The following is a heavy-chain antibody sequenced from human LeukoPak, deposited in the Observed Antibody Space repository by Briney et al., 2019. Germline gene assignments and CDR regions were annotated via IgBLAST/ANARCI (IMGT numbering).Heavy chain of an antibody. J-gene: IGHJ6*02. Sequence: ASVKVSCKASGYTFTSYGISWVRQAPGQGLEWMGGIIPIFGTANYAQKFQGRVTITADESTSTAYMELSSLRSEDTAVYYCARGPSSSGWSYYYYYGMDVWGQGTTVTVSS. V-gene: IGHV1-69*13. CDR3: ARGPSSSGWSYYYYYGMDV. D-gene: IGHD6-19*01. CDR2: IIPIFGTA. CDR1: GYTFTSYG.